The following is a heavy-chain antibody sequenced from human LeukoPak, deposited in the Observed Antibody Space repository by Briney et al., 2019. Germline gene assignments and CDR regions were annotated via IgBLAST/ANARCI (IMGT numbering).Heavy chain of an antibody. Sequence: SETLSLTCTVSGYSISSDYYWGWIRQSPGKGLEWIGNIYHSGSTYCNPSLKSRVSISVDTSKNQFSLKLSSVTVADTAVYYCARDQGVGYGDRRFDPWGQGALVTVSS. D-gene: IGHD4-17*01. V-gene: IGHV4-38-2*02. CDR2: IYHSGST. CDR3: ARDQGVGYGDRRFDP. CDR1: GYSISSDYY. J-gene: IGHJ5*02.